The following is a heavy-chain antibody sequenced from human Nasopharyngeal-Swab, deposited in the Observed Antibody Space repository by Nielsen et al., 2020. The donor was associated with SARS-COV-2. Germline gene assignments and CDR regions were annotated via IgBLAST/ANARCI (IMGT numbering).Heavy chain of an antibody. CDR2: IYYSGTT. CDR1: GGSISSSSYY. CDR3: ARGSTAARLGL. D-gene: IGHD6-6*01. Sequence: SETLSLTCTVSGGSISSSSYYWGWIRQPPGKGLEWIGSIYYSGTTYYNPSLKSRVTISIDTSKNQFSLKLSPVTAADTAVYYCARGSTAARLGLWGQGTLVTVSS. J-gene: IGHJ4*02. V-gene: IGHV4-39*01.